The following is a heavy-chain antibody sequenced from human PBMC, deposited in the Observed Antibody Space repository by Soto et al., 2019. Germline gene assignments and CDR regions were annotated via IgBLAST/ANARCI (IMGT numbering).Heavy chain of an antibody. CDR2: TYYNGDT. D-gene: IGHD6-19*01. Sequence: SETLSLTCTASDGSFRGAEYYWSWIRQPLGKGPEWIGYTYYNGDTKYNPALRRRVTMSEDTSKNQFSLRLSTVTAADTAVYFCARGPAYIDGWRTFDLWGRGILVTVSS. V-gene: IGHV4-61*08. CDR1: DGSFRGAEYY. CDR3: ARGPAYIDGWRTFDL. J-gene: IGHJ4*02.